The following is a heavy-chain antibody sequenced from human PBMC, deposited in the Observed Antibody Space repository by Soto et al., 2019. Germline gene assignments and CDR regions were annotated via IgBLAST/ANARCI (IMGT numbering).Heavy chain of an antibody. V-gene: IGHV3-21*01. CDR1: GFTFSSYS. CDR3: ARGLVPAAIAAIYYYYYGMDV. J-gene: IGHJ6*02. D-gene: IGHD2-2*02. CDR2: ISSSSSYI. Sequence: GGSLRLSCAASGFTFSSYSLNWVRQAPGKGLEWVSSISSSSSYIYYADSVQGRFTISRDNAKNSLYLQMNSLRAEDTAVYYCARGLVPAAIAAIYYYYYGMDVWGQGTTVTVSS.